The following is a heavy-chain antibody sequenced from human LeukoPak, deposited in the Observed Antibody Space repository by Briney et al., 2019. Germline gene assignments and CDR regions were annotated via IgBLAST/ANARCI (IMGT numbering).Heavy chain of an antibody. CDR3: VRGITALYYYYGMDV. CDR2: ISYDGSNK. V-gene: IGHV3-30*19. D-gene: IGHD5-18*01. Sequence: GGSLRLSCAASGFTFSSYGMHWVRQAPGKGLEWVAVISYDGSNKYYADSVKGRFTISRDNSKNTLYLQMNSLRAEDTAVYYCVRGITALYYYYGMDVWGQGTTVTVSS. CDR1: GFTFSSYG. J-gene: IGHJ6*02.